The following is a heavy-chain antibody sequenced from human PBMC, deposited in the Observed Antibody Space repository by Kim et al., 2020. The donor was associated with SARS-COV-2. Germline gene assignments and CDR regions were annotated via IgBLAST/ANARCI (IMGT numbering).Heavy chain of an antibody. V-gene: IGHV3-53*04. CDR3: AREQHRHCSSTSCPYYYYYGMDV. CDR2: IYSGGST. J-gene: IGHJ6*02. D-gene: IGHD2-2*01. Sequence: GGSLRLSCAASGFTVSSNYMSWVRQAPGKGLEWVSVIYSGGSTYYADSVKGRFTISRHNSKNTLYLQMNSLRAEDTAVYYCAREQHRHCSSTSCPYYYYYGMDVWGQGTTVTVSS. CDR1: GFTVSSNY.